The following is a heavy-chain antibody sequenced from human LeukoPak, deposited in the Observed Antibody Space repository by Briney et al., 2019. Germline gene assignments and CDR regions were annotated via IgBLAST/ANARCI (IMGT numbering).Heavy chain of an antibody. CDR2: IYHAGTT. Sequence: PSGTLSLTCAVSGASISSTNWWSWARQPPGKGLEWIGEIYHAGTTNYNPSLESRVTISVDNSTNQFSLKLTSVTAADTAVYYCMRTYCSSTSCHYFDYWGQGTLVTVSS. J-gene: IGHJ4*02. CDR3: MRTYCSSTSCHYFDY. D-gene: IGHD2-2*01. CDR1: GASISSTNW. V-gene: IGHV4-4*02.